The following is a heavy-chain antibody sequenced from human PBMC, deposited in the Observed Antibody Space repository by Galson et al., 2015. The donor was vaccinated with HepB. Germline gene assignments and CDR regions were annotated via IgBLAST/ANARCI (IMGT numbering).Heavy chain of an antibody. J-gene: IGHJ3*02. V-gene: IGHV3-48*01. CDR3: AREEDKMMEDAFEI. CDR2: ISSSSSTI. Sequence: SLRLSCAASGFTFSSYSMNWVRQAPGKGLEWVSYISSSSSTIYYADSVKGRFTISRDNAKNSLYLQMNSLRAEDTAVYYCAREEDKMMEDAFEIWGQGTMVTVSS. CDR1: GFTFSSYS. D-gene: IGHD2-15*01.